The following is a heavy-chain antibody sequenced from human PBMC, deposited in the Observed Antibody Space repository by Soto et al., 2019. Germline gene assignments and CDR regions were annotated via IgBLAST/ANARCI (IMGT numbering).Heavy chain of an antibody. CDR2: INAGNGNT. D-gene: IGHD2-21*02. V-gene: IGHV1-3*05. J-gene: IGHJ4*02. CDR3: ASAWVVGTAPHY. CDR1: GYTFTSYA. Sequence: QVQLVQSGAEEKKPGAAVKVSCKASGYTFTSYAMHWVRQAPGQRLEWMGWINAGNGNTKYSQKFQGRVTITRDTSASTAYMELSSLRSEDTAVYYCASAWVVGTAPHYWGQGTPVTVSS.